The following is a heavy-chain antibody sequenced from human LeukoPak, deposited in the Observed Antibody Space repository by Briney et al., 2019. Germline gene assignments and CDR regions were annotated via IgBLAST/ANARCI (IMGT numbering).Heavy chain of an antibody. CDR2: ISSSSSPI. V-gene: IGHV3-48*01. Sequence: PGGSLRLSCAASGFTFSSYSMNWVRQAPGKGLEWVSYISSSSSPIYFADSVKGRFTISRDNAKNSLYLQMNSLRAEDTAVYYCARDRYSYFAPDYWGQGTLVTVSS. CDR3: ARDRYSYFAPDY. J-gene: IGHJ4*02. CDR1: GFTFSSYS. D-gene: IGHD5-18*01.